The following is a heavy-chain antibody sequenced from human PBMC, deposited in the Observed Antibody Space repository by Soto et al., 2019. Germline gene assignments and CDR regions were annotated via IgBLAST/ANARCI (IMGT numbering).Heavy chain of an antibody. Sequence: EVQLLASGGGLVHPGGSLRLSCAASGFTFSSYSMSWVRQAPGQGLEWVSAIGGNSGDIYYADSVKGRFTITRDNSQNGLYLQMNSLRAEDTAVYYCQGINRIIAPTHQRPYWGQGTLVTVSS. CDR3: QGINRIIAPTHQRPY. D-gene: IGHD6-13*01. V-gene: IGHV3-23*01. CDR2: IGGNSGDI. J-gene: IGHJ4*02. CDR1: GFTFSSYS.